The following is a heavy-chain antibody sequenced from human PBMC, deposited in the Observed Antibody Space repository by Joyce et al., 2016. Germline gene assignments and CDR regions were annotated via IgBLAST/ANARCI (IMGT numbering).Heavy chain of an antibody. D-gene: IGHD4-11*01. V-gene: IGHV4-34*01. CDR1: GGSLSGYY. CDR3: ARGLSAFDYSNYAGYDY. J-gene: IGHJ4*02. Sequence: QVQLQQWGAGLLKPSETLSLTCAVYGGSLSGYYWSWIGQPPGKGLEWIGGINHSGGTNYNPSLESRVTISVDTSKNQFSLRLSSVTAADTAVYYCARGLSAFDYSNYAGYDYWGQGTLVTVSS. CDR2: INHSGGT.